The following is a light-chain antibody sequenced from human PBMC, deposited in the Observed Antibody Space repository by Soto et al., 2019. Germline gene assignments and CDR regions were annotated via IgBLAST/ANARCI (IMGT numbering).Light chain of an antibody. CDR1: SSNIGSNT. Sequence: QSVLTQPPSASGTPGQMVTISCSGSSSNIGSNTVNWYQQLPGMAPKLLIYNNSQRPSGVPDRFSGSKSGTSASLAISGLQSEDEADYYCAAWDDSLRGLEFSGGTKVTVL. CDR2: NNS. V-gene: IGLV1-44*01. CDR3: AAWDDSLRGLE. J-gene: IGLJ2*01.